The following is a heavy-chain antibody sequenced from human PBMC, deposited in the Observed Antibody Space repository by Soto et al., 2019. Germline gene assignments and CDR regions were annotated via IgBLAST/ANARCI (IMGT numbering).Heavy chain of an antibody. D-gene: IGHD4-17*01. CDR3: ARHTITTVTTFDS. J-gene: IGHJ4*02. CDR2: IYDSGSP. V-gene: IGHV4-39*01. Sequence: QLQLQESGPGLVRPSETLSLTCTVSGGSISSLTYNWGWIRQPPGKGLEWIGNIYDSGSPYYNPSLKTRVTISVDTSKNQYSMRLRSVTAADTALYYCARHTITTVTTFDSWGQGTLVTVSS. CDR1: GGSISSLTYN.